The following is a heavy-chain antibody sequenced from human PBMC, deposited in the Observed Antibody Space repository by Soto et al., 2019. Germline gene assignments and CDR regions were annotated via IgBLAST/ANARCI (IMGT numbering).Heavy chain of an antibody. V-gene: IGHV3-49*03. Sequence: GGSLRLSCTASGFTFGDYAMSWFRQAPGKGLEWVGFIRSKAYGGTTEYAPSVKGRFTISRDDSKSIAYLQMNSLKTEDTAVYYCTRALRGYSYGYFDYWGQGTLVTVSS. CDR2: IRSKAYGGTT. CDR1: GFTFGDYA. CDR3: TRALRGYSYGYFDY. D-gene: IGHD5-18*01. J-gene: IGHJ4*02.